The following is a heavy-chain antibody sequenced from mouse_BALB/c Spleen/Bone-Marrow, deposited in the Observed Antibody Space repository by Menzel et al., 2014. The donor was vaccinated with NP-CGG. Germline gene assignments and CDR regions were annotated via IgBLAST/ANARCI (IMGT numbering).Heavy chain of an antibody. CDR1: GYAFSAYW. J-gene: IGHJ2*01. D-gene: IGHD1-2*01. CDR3: TRSTAAYDY. V-gene: IGHV1-80*01. Sequence: LLESGAALVRPGASEKISCKASGYAFSAYWMNWVKQRPGQGLEWIGQIYPGDGDTNYNGKFKGKATLTADKSSSTGYMQLSSLTSEDSAVYFCTRSTAAYDYWGQGTTLTVSS. CDR2: IYPGDGDT.